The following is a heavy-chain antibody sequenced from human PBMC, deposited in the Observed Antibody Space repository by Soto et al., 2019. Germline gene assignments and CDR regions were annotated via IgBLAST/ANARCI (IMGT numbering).Heavy chain of an antibody. CDR1: GFNFRNHW. CDR3: ARESGDWPLNWFDP. D-gene: IGHD2-21*02. Sequence: VESGGGLVQPGGSLRLSCAASGFNFRNHWMHWVRQRPAEGLVWVSRITSDGKSKAYAESVKGRFAISRDNAKNTLYLQMNGLTAEDTAVYYCARESGDWPLNWFDPWGQGTLVTVSS. V-gene: IGHV3-74*01. CDR2: ITSDGKSK. J-gene: IGHJ5*02.